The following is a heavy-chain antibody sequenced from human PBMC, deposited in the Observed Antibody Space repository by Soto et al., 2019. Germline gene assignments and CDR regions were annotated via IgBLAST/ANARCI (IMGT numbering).Heavy chain of an antibody. J-gene: IGHJ6*02. D-gene: IGHD6-19*01. CDR1: GGSISSYY. CDR3: ARDRGVIAVAGRRGYYYGMDV. V-gene: IGHV4-59*01. Sequence: SETLSLTCTVSGGSISSYYWSWIRQPPGKGLEWIGYIYYSGSTNYNPSLKSRVTISVDTSKNQFSLKLSSVTAADTAVYYCARDRGVIAVAGRRGYYYGMDVWGQGTTVTVS. CDR2: IYYSGST.